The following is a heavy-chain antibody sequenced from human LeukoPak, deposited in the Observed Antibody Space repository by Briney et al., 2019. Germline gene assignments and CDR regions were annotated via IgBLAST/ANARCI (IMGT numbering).Heavy chain of an antibody. CDR2: INPNSGGT. Sequence: ASVKVSCKASGYTFTGYYMHWVRQAPGQGLGWLGWINPNSGGTNYAQKFQGRVTMTRDTSISTAYMELSRLRSDDTAVYYCARFGGLRLLLRNAFDIWGQGTMVTVSS. CDR1: GYTFTGYY. D-gene: IGHD3-22*01. CDR3: ARFGGLRLLLRNAFDI. V-gene: IGHV1-2*02. J-gene: IGHJ3*02.